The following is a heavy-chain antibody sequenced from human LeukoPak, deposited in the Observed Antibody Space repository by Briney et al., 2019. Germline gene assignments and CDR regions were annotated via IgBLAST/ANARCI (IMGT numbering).Heavy chain of an antibody. Sequence: GGSLRLSCAASGFTFSTYEMNWVRQAPGKGLEWVSYISSSGSIIYYADSVKGRFTISRDNAKNSLYLQMNSLRAEDTAVYYCVREGYSSGWLNFDYWGQGTLVTVSS. J-gene: IGHJ4*02. CDR1: GFTFSTYE. CDR2: ISSSGSII. V-gene: IGHV3-48*03. CDR3: VREGYSSGWLNFDY. D-gene: IGHD6-19*01.